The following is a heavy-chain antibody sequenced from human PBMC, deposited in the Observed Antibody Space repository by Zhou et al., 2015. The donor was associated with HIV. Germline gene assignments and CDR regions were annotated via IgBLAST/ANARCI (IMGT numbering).Heavy chain of an antibody. J-gene: IGHJ4*02. Sequence: EVQLVESGGGLAQPGRSLRLSCTASGFTFGDYAMSWFRQAPGKGLEWVGSIRNQPYGGTSEYAASVKGRFTISRDDSNSIAYLQMNSLKTEDTAFYYCTRIQSNYGSGRFIILAYFDCWGQGTLVTVSS. D-gene: IGHD3-10*01. CDR3: TRIQSNYGSGRFIILAYFDC. CDR2: IRNQPYGGTS. CDR1: GFTFGDYA. V-gene: IGHV3-49*03.